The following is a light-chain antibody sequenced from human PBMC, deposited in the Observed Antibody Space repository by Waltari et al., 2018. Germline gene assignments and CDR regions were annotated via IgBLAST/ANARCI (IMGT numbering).Light chain of an antibody. CDR2: DVS. CDR3: QQRYAWPIT. CDR1: QSVDSQ. Sequence: DIVLTQSPATLSLSTGERATLSCRASQSVDSQLAWYQQKPGQAPRLLIHDVSNRATGIPPRFSGSGSGTDFRLTISSLEAEDSAVYYCQQRYAWPITFGGGTKVELK. V-gene: IGKV3-11*01. J-gene: IGKJ4*01.